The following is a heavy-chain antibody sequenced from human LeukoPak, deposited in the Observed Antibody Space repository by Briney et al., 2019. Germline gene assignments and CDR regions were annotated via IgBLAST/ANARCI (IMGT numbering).Heavy chain of an antibody. J-gene: IGHJ4*02. Sequence: GGSLRLSCAASGFTFSSYAMSWVRQAPGKGLEWVSAISGSGGSTYYADSVKGRFTISRDNSKNTLYLQMNSLRAEDTAVYYCAKDWGAYYYDSSGYYYWGQGTLVTVSS. D-gene: IGHD3-22*01. CDR3: AKDWGAYYYDSSGYYY. V-gene: IGHV3-23*01. CDR2: ISGSGGST. CDR1: GFTFSSYA.